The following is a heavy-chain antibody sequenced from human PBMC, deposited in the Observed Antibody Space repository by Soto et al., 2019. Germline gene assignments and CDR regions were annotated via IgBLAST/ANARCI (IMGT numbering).Heavy chain of an antibody. Sequence: QVHLVESGGGVAQPGRSLRLSCAASGFTFSSYGMHWVRQAPGKGLEWVAIISYDGSLKYYADSVKGRFTISRDNSKSALYLQMNSLRPEDTAVNYCAKDFKVSGSYYGSLNYYYGMYVWGQGTTVIVSS. D-gene: IGHD3-10*01. CDR1: GFTFSSYG. CDR2: ISYDGSLK. J-gene: IGHJ6*02. V-gene: IGHV3-30*18. CDR3: AKDFKVSGSYYGSLNYYYGMYV.